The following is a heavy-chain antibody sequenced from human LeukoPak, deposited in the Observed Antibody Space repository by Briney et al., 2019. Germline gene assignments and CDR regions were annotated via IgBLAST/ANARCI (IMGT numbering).Heavy chain of an antibody. CDR3: AREHLATRTPYAFDI. CDR1: GYKFTDLS. V-gene: IGHV1-24*01. CDR2: FDPEHNKI. Sequence: GASVEVSCKVSGYKFTDLSIHWVRQAPGKGLEWMGGFDPEHNKIIYAQNFRGRVTMSEDTSTDTAYMELSSLRSEDTAVYYCAREHLATRTPYAFDIWGQGTMVTVSS. D-gene: IGHD5-12*01. J-gene: IGHJ3*02.